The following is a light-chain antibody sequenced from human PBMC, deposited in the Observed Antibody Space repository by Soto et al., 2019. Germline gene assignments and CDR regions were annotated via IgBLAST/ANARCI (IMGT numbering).Light chain of an antibody. V-gene: IGLV1-40*01. CDR3: QSYDSRLSGPVV. CDR2: GNN. CDR1: SSNIGAGYD. J-gene: IGLJ2*01. Sequence: QSALTQPPSVSGAPGQRVTISCTGSSSNIGAGYDVHWYQQLPGTAPKLLIYGNNNRPSGVPDRFSGSKSGTSASLAITGLQADDEADYYCQSYDSRLSGPVVFGAGTKLTVL.